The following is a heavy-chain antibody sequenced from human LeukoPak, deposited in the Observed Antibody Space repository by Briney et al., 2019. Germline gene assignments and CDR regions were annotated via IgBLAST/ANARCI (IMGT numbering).Heavy chain of an antibody. CDR1: GFTFDDYA. D-gene: IGHD4-17*01. Sequence: SLRLSCAASGFTFDDYAMHWVRQAPGKGLEWVSGISWNSGSIGYGDSVKGRFTISRDNAKNSLYLQMSSLRAEDTALYYCARNYGDLYYFDYWGQGTLVTVSS. V-gene: IGHV3-9*01. J-gene: IGHJ4*02. CDR2: ISWNSGSI. CDR3: ARNYGDLYYFDY.